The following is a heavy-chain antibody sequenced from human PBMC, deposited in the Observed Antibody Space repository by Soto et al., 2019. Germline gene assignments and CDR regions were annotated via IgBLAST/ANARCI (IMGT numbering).Heavy chain of an antibody. J-gene: IGHJ4*02. CDR3: TTWGLVYARFDY. D-gene: IGHD2-8*01. CDR1: GFTFSDAW. Sequence: EVQLVESGGGLVKPGGSLRLSCAASGFTFSDAWMNWVRQAPGKGLEWVGRIKTKTDGGTTDYAAPVKGRFTFSRDDSKNMVYLQMKSLKTEDTAGYYCTTWGLVYARFDYWGQGTLVTVFS. V-gene: IGHV3-15*01. CDR2: IKTKTDGGTT.